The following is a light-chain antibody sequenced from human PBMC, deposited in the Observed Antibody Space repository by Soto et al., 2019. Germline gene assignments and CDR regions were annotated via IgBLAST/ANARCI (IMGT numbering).Light chain of an antibody. CDR1: QSISNW. Sequence: IQSAPPPSTLSAPVLARVPLSCRASQSISNWLAWYQQKPGTAPKLLIYHASTLESGVPSRFSGSGSGTEFTLTISSLQPDDFATYYCQQYNSYSKTFGQGTKVDIK. V-gene: IGKV1-5*01. CDR3: QQYNSYSKT. J-gene: IGKJ1*01. CDR2: HAS.